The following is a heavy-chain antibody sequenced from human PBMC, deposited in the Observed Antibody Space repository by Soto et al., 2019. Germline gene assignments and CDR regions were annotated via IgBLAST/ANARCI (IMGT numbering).Heavy chain of an antibody. J-gene: IGHJ4*02. D-gene: IGHD6-13*01. V-gene: IGHV4-34*01. CDR2: INHSGST. CDR3: ARGDCLAAAGCALDY. CDR1: GGSFSGYY. Sequence: QVQLQQWGAGLLKPSETLSLTCAVYGGSFSGYYWSWIRQPPGKGLEWIGEINHSGSTNYNPSLKSRVTISVDTSKNQFSLKLSSVTAADTAVYYSARGDCLAAAGCALDYWGQGTLVTVSS.